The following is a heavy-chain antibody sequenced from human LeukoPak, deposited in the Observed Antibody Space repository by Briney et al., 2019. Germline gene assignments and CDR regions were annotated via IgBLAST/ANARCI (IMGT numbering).Heavy chain of an antibody. V-gene: IGHV3-74*01. Sequence: GGSLRLSCEASGLTFSNSWMHWVRQIPGKGLVWVSRMYGDMRDISYADSVKGRFTISRDNAKNTVYLQTNSLRGEDTAVYYCARDLGLRGSTWGQGTLVTVPS. CDR2: MYGDMRDI. CDR1: GLTFSNSW. D-gene: IGHD5-12*01. CDR3: ARDLGLRGST. J-gene: IGHJ5*02.